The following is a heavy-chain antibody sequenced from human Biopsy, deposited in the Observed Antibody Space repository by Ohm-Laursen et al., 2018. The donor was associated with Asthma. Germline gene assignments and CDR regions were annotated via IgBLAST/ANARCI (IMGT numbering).Heavy chain of an antibody. J-gene: IGHJ2*01. D-gene: IGHD6-6*01. CDR1: GDAMSTSGSY. V-gene: IGHV4-39*02. Sequence: SDTLSLTCIVSGDAMSTSGSYWGWIRQSPGKGLDWIGSIYYSGRTYYNPSLESRVTISADTSKNHFSLKVTSVTAAGTAVYYCARAVSSSSYWYFDLWGRGDLVTVSS. CDR3: ARAVSSSSYWYFDL. CDR2: IYYSGRT.